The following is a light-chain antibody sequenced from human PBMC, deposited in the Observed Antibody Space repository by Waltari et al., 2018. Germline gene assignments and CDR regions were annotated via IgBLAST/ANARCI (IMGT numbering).Light chain of an antibody. CDR1: GSDAGGSHY. J-gene: IGLJ1*01. Sequence: QSALTQPPSASGSPGQSVPISCTGTGSDAGGSHYVSWYQQHPGKAPKLMIYEVSKRPSGVPDRFSGSKSGNTASLTVSGLQSEDEADYYCSSYAGSFPYVFGTGTKVTVL. CDR3: SSYAGSFPYV. V-gene: IGLV2-8*01. CDR2: EVS.